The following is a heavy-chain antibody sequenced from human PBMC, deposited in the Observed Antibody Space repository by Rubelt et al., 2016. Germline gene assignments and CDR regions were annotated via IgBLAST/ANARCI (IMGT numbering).Heavy chain of an antibody. CDR1: GYTLTELS. CDR3: ARGEVAVPAATRQNWGFDP. J-gene: IGHJ5*02. V-gene: IGHV1-24*01. CDR2: FDPEDGET. Sequence: QVQLVQSGAEVKKPGASVKVSCKVSGYTLTELSMHWVRQAPGKGLEWMGGFDPEDGETIYAQKFQGRVTMPRDTSISTAYMELSRLRSDDTAVYYCARGEVAVPAATRQNWGFDPWGQGTLVTVSS. D-gene: IGHD2-2*01.